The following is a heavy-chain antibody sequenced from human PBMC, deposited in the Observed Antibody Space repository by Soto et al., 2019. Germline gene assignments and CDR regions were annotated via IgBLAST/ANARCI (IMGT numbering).Heavy chain of an antibody. D-gene: IGHD2-15*01. J-gene: IGHJ4*02. Sequence: EVQLVESGGGLVQPGGSLRLSCAASGFTFSSYSMNWVRQAPGKGLEWVSYISSSSSTIYYADSVKGRFTISRDNAKNSLYLQMNSLRAEDTAVYYCARDERYCSGGSCYGYFDYWGQGTLVTVS. CDR2: ISSSSSTI. CDR1: GFTFSSYS. CDR3: ARDERYCSGGSCYGYFDY. V-gene: IGHV3-48*01.